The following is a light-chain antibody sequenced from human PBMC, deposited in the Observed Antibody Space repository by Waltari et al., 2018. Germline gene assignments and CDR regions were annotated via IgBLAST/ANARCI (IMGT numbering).Light chain of an antibody. J-gene: IGLJ3*02. V-gene: IGLV2-14*01. CDR3: SSYTSSSTRV. Sequence: QSALTQPASVSGSPGQSITTPCPGTSSAVGGYNYVSWYQQHPGKAPKLMIYEVSNRPSGVSNRFSGSKSGNTASLTISGLQAEDEADYYCSSYTSSSTRVFGGGTKLTVL. CDR1: SSAVGGYNY. CDR2: EVS.